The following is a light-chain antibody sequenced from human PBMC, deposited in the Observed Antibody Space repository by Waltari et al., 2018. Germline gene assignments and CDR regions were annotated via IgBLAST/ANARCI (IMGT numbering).Light chain of an antibody. J-gene: IGLJ3*02. CDR3: LLYSGGVWV. Sequence: QTVVTQEPSLTVSPGGTVTLTCASSTGAVTSDYYSNWFQQKPGQVPRALINATTNKHSCTPAHFSGSLLVGKAALTLSGVQPEDEADYYCLLYSGGVWVFGGGTKLTVL. V-gene: IGLV7-43*01. CDR2: ATT. CDR1: TGAVTSDYY.